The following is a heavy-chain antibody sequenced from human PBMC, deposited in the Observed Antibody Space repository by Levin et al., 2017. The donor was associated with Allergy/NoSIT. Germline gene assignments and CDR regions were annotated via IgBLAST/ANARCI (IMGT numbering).Heavy chain of an antibody. CDR2: ISWNSGSI. V-gene: IGHV3-9*01. J-gene: IGHJ3*02. CDR1: GFTFDDYA. CDR3: AKEGDSGWRAFDI. D-gene: IGHD1-26*01. Sequence: GGSLRLSCAASGFTFDDYAMHWVRQAPGKGLEWVSGISWNSGSIGYADSVKGRFTISRDNAKNSLYLQMNSLRAEDTALYYCAKEGDSGWRAFDIWGQGTMVTVSS.